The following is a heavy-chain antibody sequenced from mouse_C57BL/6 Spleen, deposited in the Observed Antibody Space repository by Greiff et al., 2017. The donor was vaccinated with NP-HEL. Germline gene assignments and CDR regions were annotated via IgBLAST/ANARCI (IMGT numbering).Heavy chain of an antibody. J-gene: IGHJ2*01. V-gene: IGHV14-4*01. CDR3: TTGFYGYDGEGDY. CDR2: IDPENGDT. Sequence: EVQLQQSGAELVRPGASVKLSCTASGFNIKDDYMHWVKQRPEQGLEWIGWIDPENGDTEYASKFQGKATITADTSSNTAYLQLSSLTSEDTAVYYRTTGFYGYDGEGDYWGQGTTLTVSS. CDR1: GFNIKDDY. D-gene: IGHD2-2*01.